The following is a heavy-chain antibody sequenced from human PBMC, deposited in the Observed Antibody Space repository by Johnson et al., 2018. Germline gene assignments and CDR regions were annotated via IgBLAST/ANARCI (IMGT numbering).Heavy chain of an antibody. J-gene: IGHJ6*02. V-gene: IGHV4-34*01. Sequence: QVQLQQWGAGLLKTSETLSLTCAVYGGSFSGYYWSWIRQPPGKGLEWIGEINHSGSTNYNTSLKSRVTISVDTSKNQFSLKLSSVTAADTAVYYCASGGMALKDVWGQGTTVTVSS. D-gene: IGHD5-24*01. CDR1: GGSFSGYY. CDR2: INHSGST. CDR3: ASGGMALKDV.